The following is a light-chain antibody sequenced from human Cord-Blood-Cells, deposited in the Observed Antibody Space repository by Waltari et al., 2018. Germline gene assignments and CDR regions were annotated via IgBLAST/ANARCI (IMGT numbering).Light chain of an antibody. J-gene: IGKJ1*01. CDR2: GAS. CDR1: QSVSSN. CDR3: QQYNNWPPWT. V-gene: IGKV3-15*01. Sequence: EIVVTQSPATLSVPPGERATLSCRASQSVSSNLAWYQQKPGQAPRLLISGASTMATGLPARFSGSGSGTEFTLTISSLQSEDFAVYYCQQYNNWPPWTFGQGTKVEIK.